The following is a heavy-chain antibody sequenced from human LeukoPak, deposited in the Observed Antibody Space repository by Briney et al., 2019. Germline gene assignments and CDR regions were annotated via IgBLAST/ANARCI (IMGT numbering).Heavy chain of an antibody. CDR3: ARPRLLYGSGPTLV. Sequence: SETLSLTCAVYGGSFSGYYWSWIRQPPGKGLEWIGEINHSGSTNYNPSLKSRVTISVDTSKNQFSLKLSSVTAADTAVYYCARPRLLYGSGPTLVWGPGTLVTVSS. J-gene: IGHJ4*02. CDR2: INHSGST. D-gene: IGHD3-10*01. CDR1: GGSFSGYY. V-gene: IGHV4-34*01.